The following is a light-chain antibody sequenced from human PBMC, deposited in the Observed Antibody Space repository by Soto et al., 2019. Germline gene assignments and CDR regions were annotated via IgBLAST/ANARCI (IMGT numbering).Light chain of an antibody. Sequence: DIVMTQSPLSLPVTPGEPASISCRSSQSLLHSNGYYYLDWYLQKPGQSPQLLIYLGSNRASGVPDRFSGSGSGTDFTLKISRVEAEDVGVYYCMQALQTPFTFGPGTKVDIK. J-gene: IGKJ3*01. CDR2: LGS. V-gene: IGKV2-28*01. CDR3: MQALQTPFT. CDR1: QSLLHSNGYYY.